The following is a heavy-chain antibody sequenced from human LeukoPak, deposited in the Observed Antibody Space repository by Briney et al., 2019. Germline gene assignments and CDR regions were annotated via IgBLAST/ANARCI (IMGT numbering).Heavy chain of an antibody. V-gene: IGHV3-13*01. CDR3: AREMSGSNDALDI. J-gene: IGHJ3*02. CDR1: GFTLSTYD. Sequence: GGSLRLSCAASGFTLSTYDMHWVRQPTGEGLEWVSIIYRAGDTYYPGSVKGRFTISRDSAKNSVYLQMNSLRAEDTAIYYCAREMSGSNDALDIWGQGTMVTVSS. D-gene: IGHD3-10*01. CDR2: IYRAGDT.